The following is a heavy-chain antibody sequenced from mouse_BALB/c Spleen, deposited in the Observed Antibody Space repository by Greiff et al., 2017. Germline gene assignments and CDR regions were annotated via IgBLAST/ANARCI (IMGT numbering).Heavy chain of an antibody. Sequence: LVESGPELMKPGASVKISCKASGYSFTSYYMHWVKQSHGKSLEWIGYIDPFNGGTSYNQKFKGKATLTVDKSSSTAYMHLSSLTSEDSAVYYCARSGLRLHFDYWGQGTTLTVSS. J-gene: IGHJ2*01. D-gene: IGHD1-2*01. V-gene: IGHV1S135*01. CDR2: IDPFNGGT. CDR3: ARSGLRLHFDY. CDR1: GYSFTSYY.